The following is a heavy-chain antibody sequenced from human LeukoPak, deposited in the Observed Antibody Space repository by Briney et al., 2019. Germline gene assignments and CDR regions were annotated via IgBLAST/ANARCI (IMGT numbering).Heavy chain of an antibody. CDR2: INYSGST. CDR1: GGSFSGYY. CDR3: ARGLRAQSYSSSWYSFLY. D-gene: IGHD6-13*01. Sequence: SETLSLTCAVYGGSFSGYYWSWIRQPPGKGLEWIGEINYSGSTNYNPSLKSRVTISVDTSKNQFSLKLSSVTAADTAVYYCARGLRAQSYSSSWYSFLYWGQGTLVTVSS. V-gene: IGHV4-34*01. J-gene: IGHJ4*02.